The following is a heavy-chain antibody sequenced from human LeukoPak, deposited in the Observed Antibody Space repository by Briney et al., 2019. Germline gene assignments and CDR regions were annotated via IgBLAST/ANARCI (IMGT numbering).Heavy chain of an antibody. CDR1: GFTFDTYA. D-gene: IGHD2-15*01. J-gene: IGHJ4*02. Sequence: GGSLRLSCAASGFTFDTYAMTWVRQAPGKGLEWVSSISSGGTYIYYAESLRGRSTISRDNTKNFLYLQLSTLRVEDTAVYYCARDRPTGRSRGVAVQWGQGTLVAVSS. V-gene: IGHV3-21*01. CDR3: ARDRPTGRSRGVAVQ. CDR2: ISSGGTYI.